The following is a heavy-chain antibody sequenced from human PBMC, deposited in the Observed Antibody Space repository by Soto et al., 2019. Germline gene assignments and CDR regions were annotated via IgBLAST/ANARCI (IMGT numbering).Heavy chain of an antibody. D-gene: IGHD6-13*01. CDR3: ARAEYSSSWSTYYYYYGMDV. V-gene: IGHV3-30*14. Sequence: QVQLVESGGGVVQPGRSLRLSCAVSGFTFDSYPMHWVRQAPGKGLEWVAVVSYDGTKEYYADSVKGRFTISRDNSKSTLSLQMNSLRADDTAVYYCARAEYSSSWSTYYYYYGMDVWCQGTTVTVSS. CDR1: GFTFDSYP. CDR2: VSYDGTKE. J-gene: IGHJ6*02.